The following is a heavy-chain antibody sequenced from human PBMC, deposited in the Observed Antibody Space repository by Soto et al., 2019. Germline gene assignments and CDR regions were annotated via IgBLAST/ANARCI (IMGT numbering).Heavy chain of an antibody. CDR2: IIPIFGTA. D-gene: IGHD2-21*02. CDR3: ASKAACGGDCYAFDS. J-gene: IGHJ4*02. V-gene: IGHV1-69*06. Sequence: QVQLVQSGAEVKKPGSSVKISCKASGGTFSSNTINWVRQAAGQGLEWMGGIIPIFGTANYAQKFQGRVTITADKSTNTEYMELISLTSEDTAVYYCASKAACGGDCYAFDSWGQGTLVTVSS. CDR1: GGTFSSNT.